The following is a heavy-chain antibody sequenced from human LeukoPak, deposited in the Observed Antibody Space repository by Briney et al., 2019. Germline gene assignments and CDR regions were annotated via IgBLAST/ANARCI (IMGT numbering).Heavy chain of an antibody. CDR3: AKGAGSWELYFDY. CDR1: GFTFSNYD. V-gene: IGHV3-23*01. J-gene: IGHJ4*02. CDR2: ITGSGDTT. Sequence: GGSLRLSCAASGFTFSNYDMTWVRQAPGKGLKWVSTITGSGDTTYYADSMKGRFTISRDNSKNTLYLQMNSLRAEDTAVYYCAKGAGSWELYFDYWGQGTLVTVSS. D-gene: IGHD1-26*01.